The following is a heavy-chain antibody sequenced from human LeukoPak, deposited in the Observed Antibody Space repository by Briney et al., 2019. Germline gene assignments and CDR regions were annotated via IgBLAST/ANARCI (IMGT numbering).Heavy chain of an antibody. J-gene: IGHJ6*03. CDR1: GFTFSSYA. Sequence: GGSLRLSCAASGFTFSSYAIHWVRQAPGKGLEWVSYISNSDNSIYYADSVKGRFTISRDNAKNSLYLQMNTLRAEDTAVYYCARGPIRRGFWSGYLNSYYYYYYMDVWGKGTTVTVSS. CDR2: ISNSDNSI. V-gene: IGHV3-48*04. CDR3: ARGPIRRGFWSGYLNSYYYYYYMDV. D-gene: IGHD3-3*01.